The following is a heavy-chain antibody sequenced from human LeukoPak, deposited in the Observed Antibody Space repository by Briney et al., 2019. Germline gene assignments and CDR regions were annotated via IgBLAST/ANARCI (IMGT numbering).Heavy chain of an antibody. CDR2: ISYGGRT. V-gene: IGHV4-59*01. J-gene: IGHJ5*02. CDR3: ARDDSSGEYWFDR. CDR1: VGSINNYY. D-gene: IGHD3-16*01. Sequence: PSETLSLTCTVSVGSINNYYWTWLRHPPGKGLEWLGYISYGGRTSYIPSLKSRVTTSVATSKNQFSLKLSSVTAADTAVYYCARDDSSGEYWFDRWGQGTLVTVSS.